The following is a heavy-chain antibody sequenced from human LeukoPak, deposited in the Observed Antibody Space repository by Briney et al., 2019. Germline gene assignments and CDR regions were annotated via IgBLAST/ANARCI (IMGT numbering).Heavy chain of an antibody. V-gene: IGHV1-46*01. CDR1: GYTLTSYY. J-gene: IGHJ4*02. CDR2: INPNGGSA. CDR3: ARASGSGSPRDQFAY. Sequence: ASVKVSCKASGYTLTSYYMHWVRQAPGQGLEWMGIINPNGGSASYAQKFQGRVTMTRDKSTSTVYMELTSLKSEDTAVFYCARASGSGSPRDQFAYWGQGTLVTVSS. D-gene: IGHD3-10*01.